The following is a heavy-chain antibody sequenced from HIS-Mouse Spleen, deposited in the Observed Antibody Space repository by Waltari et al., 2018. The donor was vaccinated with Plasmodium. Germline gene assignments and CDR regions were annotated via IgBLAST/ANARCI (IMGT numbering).Heavy chain of an antibody. Sequence: QLQLQESGPGLVKPSETLSLTCTVSGGSISSSSYYWGWIRQPPGKGLEWIGSIYYSGSNYSNPSLKGRVTISVATSKNQFSLKLSSVTAADTAVYYCARDRITGTSYFDYWGQGTLVTVSS. CDR1: GGSISSSSYY. D-gene: IGHD1-7*01. CDR2: IYYSGSN. J-gene: IGHJ4*02. CDR3: ARDRITGTSYFDY. V-gene: IGHV4-39*07.